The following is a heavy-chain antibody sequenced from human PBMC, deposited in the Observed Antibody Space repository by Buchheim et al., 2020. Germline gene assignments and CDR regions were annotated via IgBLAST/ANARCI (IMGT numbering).Heavy chain of an antibody. CDR1: GFTFSSYW. Sequence: EVQLVESGGGLVQPGGSLRLSCAASGFTFSSYWMSWVRQAPGKGLEWVANIKQDGSEKYYVDSVKGRFAISRDNAKNSLYLQMNSLRAEDTAVYYCAKPVNYYDSSGYQYWGQGTL. D-gene: IGHD3-22*01. V-gene: IGHV3-7*02. J-gene: IGHJ4*02. CDR2: IKQDGSEK. CDR3: AKPVNYYDSSGYQY.